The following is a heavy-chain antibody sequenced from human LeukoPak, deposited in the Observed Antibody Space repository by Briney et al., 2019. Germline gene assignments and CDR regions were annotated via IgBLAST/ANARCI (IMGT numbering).Heavy chain of an antibody. V-gene: IGHV1-69*05. J-gene: IGHJ3*02. CDR1: AGTFTSYA. CDR2: IIPIFGTA. Sequence: SVTVSCTSSAGTFTSYAISWVRQAPGQGLEWMGGIIPIFGTANYAQKFQGRVTITTDESTSTAYMELSSLRSEDTAVDYCAIGTAPRYCSSTSCPAAAFDIWGQGTMVTVSS. CDR3: AIGTAPRYCSSTSCPAAAFDI. D-gene: IGHD2-2*01.